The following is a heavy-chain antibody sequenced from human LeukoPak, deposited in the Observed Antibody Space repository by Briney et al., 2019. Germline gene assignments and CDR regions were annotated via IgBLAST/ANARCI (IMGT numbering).Heavy chain of an antibody. V-gene: IGHV3-21*01. J-gene: IGHJ6*02. CDR1: GFTFSSYS. Sequence: PGGSLRLSCAASGFTFSSYSMNWVRQAPGKGLEWVSSISSSSSYIYYADSVKGRFTISRDNAKNSLYLQMNSLRAEDTAVYYCAREALNGSGSYYARFINYYYYGMDVWGQGTTVTVSS. D-gene: IGHD3-10*01. CDR2: ISSSSSYI. CDR3: AREALNGSGSYYARFINYYYYGMDV.